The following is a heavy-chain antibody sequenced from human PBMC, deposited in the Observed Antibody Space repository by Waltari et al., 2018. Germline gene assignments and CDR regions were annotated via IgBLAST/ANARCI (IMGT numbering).Heavy chain of an antibody. Sequence: EVQLVESGGGLVQPGGSLRLSCAASGFTFSSYEMNWVRQAPGKGVEWVSDISSSGSTIYYADSEKGRFTISRDNAKNALYLQMNSLRAEDTAVYYCARRELRLGELSLGYWGQGTLVTVSS. CDR3: ARRELRLGELSLGY. CDR2: ISSSGSTI. CDR1: GFTFSSYE. V-gene: IGHV3-48*03. D-gene: IGHD3-16*02. J-gene: IGHJ4*02.